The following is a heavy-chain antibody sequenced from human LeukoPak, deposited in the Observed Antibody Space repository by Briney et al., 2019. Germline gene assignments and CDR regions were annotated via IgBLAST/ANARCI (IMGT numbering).Heavy chain of an antibody. CDR1: GYTFTSYD. Sequence: GASVEVSCKASGYTFTSYDINWVRQATGQGLEWMGWMNPNSGNTGYAQKFQGRVTITRNTSISTAYMELSSLRSEDTAVYYCARSWGLDYMDVWGKGTTVTVSS. J-gene: IGHJ6*03. V-gene: IGHV1-8*03. CDR3: ARSWGLDYMDV. CDR2: MNPNSGNT. D-gene: IGHD7-27*01.